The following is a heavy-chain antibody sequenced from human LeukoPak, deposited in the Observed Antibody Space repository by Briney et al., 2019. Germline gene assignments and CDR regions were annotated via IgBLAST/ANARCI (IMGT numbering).Heavy chain of an antibody. Sequence: GGSLRLSCAVSGLTFSSYAMSWVRQAPGKGLEWVSAISGSGGSTYYADSVKGRFTISRDNSKNTLYLQMNSLRAEDTAVYYCAKDHNRYYYGSGSYYPDYWGQGTLVTVSS. J-gene: IGHJ4*02. D-gene: IGHD3-10*01. CDR1: GLTFSSYA. CDR2: ISGSGGST. CDR3: AKDHNRYYYGSGSYYPDY. V-gene: IGHV3-23*01.